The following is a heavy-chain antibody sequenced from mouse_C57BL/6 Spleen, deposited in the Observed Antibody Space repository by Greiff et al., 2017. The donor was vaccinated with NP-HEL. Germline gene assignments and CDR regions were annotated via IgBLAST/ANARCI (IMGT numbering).Heavy chain of an antibody. D-gene: IGHD3-2*02. Sequence: VQLQQSGAELVRPGASVTLSCKASGYTFTDYEMHWVKQTPVHGLEWIGAIDPETGGTAYNQKFKGKAILTADKSSSTAYMELRSLTSEDSAVYYCTRGGQLRLRFAYWGQGTLVTVSA. CDR2: IDPETGGT. CDR3: TRGGQLRLRFAY. V-gene: IGHV1-15*01. J-gene: IGHJ3*01. CDR1: GYTFTDYE.